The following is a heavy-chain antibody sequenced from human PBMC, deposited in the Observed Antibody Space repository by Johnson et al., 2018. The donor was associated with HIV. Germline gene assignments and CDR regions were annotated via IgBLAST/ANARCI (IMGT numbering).Heavy chain of an antibody. CDR3: ARSGGYPNAFDM. Sequence: QVQLVESGGVVVQPGRSLRLSCAASGFTFSSYAMHWVRQAPGKGLEWVAVISYDGSNKYYGDSVKGRFTISRDNSKNSLFLQMNSLRVEDTAVYYCARSGGYPNAFDMWGQGTMVTVSS. CDR2: ISYDGSNK. J-gene: IGHJ3*02. V-gene: IGHV3-30*14. CDR1: GFTFSSYA. D-gene: IGHD6-13*01.